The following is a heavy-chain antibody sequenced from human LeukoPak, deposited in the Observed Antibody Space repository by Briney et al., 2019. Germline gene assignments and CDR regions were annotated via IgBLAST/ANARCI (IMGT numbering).Heavy chain of an antibody. D-gene: IGHD3-22*01. CDR1: GGSFSSFA. V-gene: IGHV1-69*06. CDR3: ARVRIDSTGYHGFDP. J-gene: IGHJ5*02. Sequence: SVKVSCKASGGSFSSFAISWVRQAPGQGLEWMGRITPIFGTANYAQKFQGRVTITADKSTSTAYMELSSLRSEDTAVYYCARVRIDSTGYHGFDPWGQGTLVTVSS. CDR2: ITPIFGTA.